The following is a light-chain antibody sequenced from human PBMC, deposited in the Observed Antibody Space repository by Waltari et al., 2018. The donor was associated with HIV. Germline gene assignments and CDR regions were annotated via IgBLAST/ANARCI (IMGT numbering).Light chain of an antibody. V-gene: IGLV3-21*04. Sequence: SSLLTQTPSVSVAPGKTARVTCGGNNIERKSVHWDQQKPGQAPLLVIYYDTDLPSGIPERFSGSNSGNTATLTSSRVGDGDEADYYCQVWDSTTDHVLVGGGTRLTVL. CDR2: YDT. J-gene: IGLJ2*01. CDR3: QVWDSTTDHVL. CDR1: NIERKS.